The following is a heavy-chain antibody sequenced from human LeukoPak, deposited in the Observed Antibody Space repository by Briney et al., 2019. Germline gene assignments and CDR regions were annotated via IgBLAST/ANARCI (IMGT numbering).Heavy chain of an antibody. Sequence: SETLSLTCTVSGGSISSYYWSWIRQPPGKGLEWIGYVYYSGSTNYNPSLKSRVTLLVDTSKNQFSLSLSSVTAADTAVYYCARGDTAMESFDYWGQGTLVTVSS. CDR1: GGSISSYY. CDR3: ARGDTAMESFDY. D-gene: IGHD5-18*01. V-gene: IGHV4-59*01. CDR2: VYYSGST. J-gene: IGHJ4*02.